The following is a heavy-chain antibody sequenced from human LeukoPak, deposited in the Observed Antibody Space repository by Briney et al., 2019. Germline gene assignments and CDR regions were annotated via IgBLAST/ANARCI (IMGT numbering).Heavy chain of an antibody. J-gene: IGHJ4*02. CDR2: INHSGST. Sequence: SETLSLTCAVYGGSFSGYYWSWIRQPPGKGLEWIGEINHSGSTNYNPSLKSRVTISVDTSKNQFSLKLSSVTAADTAVYYCAAADHYDSSGYYHHLDYWGQGTLVTVSS. D-gene: IGHD3-22*01. V-gene: IGHV4-34*01. CDR1: GGSFSGYY. CDR3: AAADHYDSSGYYHHLDY.